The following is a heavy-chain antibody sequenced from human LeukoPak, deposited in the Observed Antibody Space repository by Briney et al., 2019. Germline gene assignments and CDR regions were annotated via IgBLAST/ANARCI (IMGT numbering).Heavy chain of an antibody. CDR1: GFTFSSYW. V-gene: IGHV3-7*01. CDR2: IKQDGTAK. D-gene: IGHD6-13*01. Sequence: PGGSLRLSCAASGFTFSSYWMSWVRQAPGKGLEWVANIKQDGTAKYYVDSVKGRFTISRDNAKNSLYLQMNSLRAEDTAVYYCAREGVYSSSWTQGAFDYWGQGTLVTVSS. CDR3: AREGVYSSSWTQGAFDY. J-gene: IGHJ4*02.